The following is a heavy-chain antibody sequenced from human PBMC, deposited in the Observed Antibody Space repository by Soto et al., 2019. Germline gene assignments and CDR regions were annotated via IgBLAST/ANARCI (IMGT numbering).Heavy chain of an antibody. CDR2: ITSSSRTI. CDR3: ARTMESTAGPYYFDY. V-gene: IGHV3-11*01. CDR1: GFSFSDYY. Sequence: GGSLRLSCAASGFSFSDYYMSWIRQAPGKGLEWISYITSSSRTIYYADSVKGRLIISRDNARNSLFMQMSSLTVEDTAVYFCARTMESTAGPYYFDYWCQGDQVTVSS. J-gene: IGHJ4*02. D-gene: IGHD3-10*01.